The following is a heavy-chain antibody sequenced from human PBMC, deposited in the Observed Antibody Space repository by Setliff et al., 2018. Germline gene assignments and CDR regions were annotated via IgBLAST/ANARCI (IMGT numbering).Heavy chain of an antibody. J-gene: IGHJ4*02. Sequence: ASVKVSCKPSGYTFTDYYMHWVRQAPGQGLEWMGWIIPNSGGTNYAQKFQGRVTMTRDTSRSTAYMELSRLRSDDTAVYYCATLQGGSVSESFDYWGQGTLVTVSS. D-gene: IGHD1-26*01. CDR1: GYTFTDYY. CDR3: ATLQGGSVSESFDY. CDR2: IIPNSGGT. V-gene: IGHV1-2*02.